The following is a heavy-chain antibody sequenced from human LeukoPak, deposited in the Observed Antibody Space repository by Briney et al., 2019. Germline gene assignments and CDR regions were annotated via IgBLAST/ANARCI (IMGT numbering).Heavy chain of an antibody. Sequence: GGSLRLSCVASGFTFSSHSLNWVRQAPGRGLEWVSHIRSSNGRTYYADAVKGRFTISRDDAKNSLYLQMNSLRSEDTAVYYCASGAGIVATYSGPFDFWGHGTLVTVSA. CDR2: IRSSNGRT. V-gene: IGHV3-48*01. J-gene: IGHJ4*01. CDR3: ASGAGIVATYSGPFDF. D-gene: IGHD3-22*01. CDR1: GFTFSSHS.